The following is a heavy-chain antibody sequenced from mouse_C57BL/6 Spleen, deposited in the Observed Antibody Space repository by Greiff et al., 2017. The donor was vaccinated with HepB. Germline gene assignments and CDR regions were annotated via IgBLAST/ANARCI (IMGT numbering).Heavy chain of an antibody. D-gene: IGHD1-1*01. V-gene: IGHV5-4*01. Sequence: EVHLVESGGGLVKPGGSLKLSCAASGFTFSSYAISWVRQTPEKRLEWVATISDGGSYTYYPDNVKGRFTISRDNAKNNLYLQMSHLKSEDTAMYYCARDPSYYRSIRSWYSDVWGKGAPVSVSS. CDR1: GFTFSSYA. CDR3: ARDPSYYRSIRSWYSDV. J-gene: IGHJ1*03. CDR2: ISDGGSYT.